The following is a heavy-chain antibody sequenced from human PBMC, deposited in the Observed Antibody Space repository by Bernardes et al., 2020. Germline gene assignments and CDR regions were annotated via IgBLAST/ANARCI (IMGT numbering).Heavy chain of an antibody. V-gene: IGHV3-48*02. D-gene: IGHD1-26*01. J-gene: IGHJ4*02. Sequence: GGSLRLSCAASGFTFSSFTMNWVRQAPGKGLEWVSSISSSGGTIYYADSVKGRFTISRDNAKNSLYLQMSSLRDEDTAVYYCARGKTTTASDYWGQGTLVTVSS. CDR2: ISSSGGTI. CDR3: ARGKTTTASDY. CDR1: GFTFSSFT.